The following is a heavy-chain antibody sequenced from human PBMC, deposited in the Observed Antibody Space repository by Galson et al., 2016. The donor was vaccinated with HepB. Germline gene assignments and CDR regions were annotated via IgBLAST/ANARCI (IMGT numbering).Heavy chain of an antibody. CDR2: MNPYTGNT. CDR3: ARGSREAEV. Sequence: SVKVSCKASGYTFTNLDINWVRQASGQGLQWLGWMNPYTGNTGYAQQFQGRVTLTRNTSTRTAYLELRSLRFEDTAVYYCARGSREAEVWGQGTAVTVSS. V-gene: IGHV1-8*01. D-gene: IGHD1-26*01. J-gene: IGHJ6*02. CDR1: GYTFTNLD.